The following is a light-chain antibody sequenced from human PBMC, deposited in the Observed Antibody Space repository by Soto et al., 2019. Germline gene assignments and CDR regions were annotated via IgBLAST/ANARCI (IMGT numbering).Light chain of an antibody. J-gene: IGLJ3*02. CDR2: GNS. CDR3: QSYDSSLGGSV. Sequence: QAVVTQPPSVSGAPGQRVTISCTGSSSNIGAGYDVHWYQQLPGTAPKLLIYGNSNRPSEVPDRFSGSKSGTSASLAITGLQAEDEADYSCQSYDSSLGGSVFGGGTKVTVL. CDR1: SSNIGAGYD. V-gene: IGLV1-40*01.